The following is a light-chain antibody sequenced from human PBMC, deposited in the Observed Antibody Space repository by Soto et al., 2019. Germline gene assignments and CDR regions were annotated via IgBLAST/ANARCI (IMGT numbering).Light chain of an antibody. V-gene: IGKV3D-15*01. J-gene: IGKJ4*01. CDR2: DAS. Sequence: EIVLTQSPGTLSLSPGERATLSCRASQSVSSNFLAWYQQKPGQAPRLLIYDASTRATGIPARFSGSQSGTEFTLTISSLLSEDFAVYSCQQYNNWPLTFGGGTKVDIK. CDR3: QQYNNWPLT. CDR1: QSVSSN.